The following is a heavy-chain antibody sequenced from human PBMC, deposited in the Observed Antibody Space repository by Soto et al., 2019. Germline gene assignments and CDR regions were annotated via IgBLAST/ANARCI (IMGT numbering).Heavy chain of an antibody. V-gene: IGHV1-46*01. CDR1: GYTFTSYY. CDR2: INPSGGST. J-gene: IGHJ4*02. D-gene: IGHD3-10*01. Sequence: ASVKVSCKASGYTFTSYYMHWVRQAPGQGLEWMGIINPSGGSTSYAQKFQGRVTMTRDTSTSTVYMELSSLRSEDTAVYYCARVDRGSGSYLHQPGQSFDYWGQGTLVTVSS. CDR3: ARVDRGSGSYLHQPGQSFDY.